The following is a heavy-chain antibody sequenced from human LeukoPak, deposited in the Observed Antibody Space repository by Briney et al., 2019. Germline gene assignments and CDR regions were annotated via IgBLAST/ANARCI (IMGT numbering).Heavy chain of an antibody. D-gene: IGHD4-11*01. J-gene: IGHJ4*02. Sequence: GGSLRLSCAASGFTFGSYAMHWVRQAPGKGLEWVAVISYDGSNKYYADSVKGRFTISRDNSKNTLYLQMNSLRAEDTAVYYCARVELKLQVDYWGQGTLVTVSS. CDR2: ISYDGSNK. CDR1: GFTFGSYA. CDR3: ARVELKLQVDY. V-gene: IGHV3-30-3*01.